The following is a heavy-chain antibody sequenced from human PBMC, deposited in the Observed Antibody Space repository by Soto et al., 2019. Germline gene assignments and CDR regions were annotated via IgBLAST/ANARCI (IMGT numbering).Heavy chain of an antibody. J-gene: IGHJ4*02. D-gene: IGHD6-19*01. CDR2: IYYSGST. CDR3: ARVRGGQWLDFYYFDY. V-gene: IGHV4-30-4*02. Sequence: PSETLSLTCTVSGVPISTDDYYWTWIRQPPGKGLEWIGYIYYSGSTYYNWSLKSRVTISIDTSKNQFSLKLSSVTAADTAVYYCARVRGGQWLDFYYFDYWGQGTLVTVSS. CDR1: GVPISTDDYY.